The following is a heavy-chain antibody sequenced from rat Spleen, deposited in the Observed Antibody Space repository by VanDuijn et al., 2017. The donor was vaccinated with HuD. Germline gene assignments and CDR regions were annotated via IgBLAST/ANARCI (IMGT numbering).Heavy chain of an antibody. CDR2: IDNAGNT. CDR3: VRPAGTVVPNWFVY. Sequence: EVQLQESGPGLVKPSQSLSLTCSVTGYSITSNYWGWIRKFPGNKMEWMGYIDNAGNTNYNPSLKSRISITRDTSKNQFFLHVNSVTPEDTATYYCVRPAGTVVPNWFVYWGQGTLVTVSS. CDR1: GYSITSNY. V-gene: IGHV3-3*01. J-gene: IGHJ3*01. D-gene: IGHD1-1*01.